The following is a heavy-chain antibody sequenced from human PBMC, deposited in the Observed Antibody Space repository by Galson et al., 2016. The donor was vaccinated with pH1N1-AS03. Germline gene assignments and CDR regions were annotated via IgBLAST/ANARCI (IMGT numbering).Heavy chain of an antibody. Sequence: SLRLSCAASGFTFSRYPIHWVRQAPGKGLEWEALISYDGVTEHYADSVKGRFTISRDSAKNSLNLQMNSLRAEDTALYYCIKGGAASADFFDIWGQGTMVTVSS. CDR2: ISYDGVTE. D-gene: IGHD3/OR15-3a*01. CDR1: GFTFSRYP. V-gene: IGHV3-30*18. CDR3: IKGGAASADFFDI. J-gene: IGHJ3*02.